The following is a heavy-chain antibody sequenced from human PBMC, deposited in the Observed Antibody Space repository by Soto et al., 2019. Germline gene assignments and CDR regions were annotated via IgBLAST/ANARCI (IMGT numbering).Heavy chain of an antibody. CDR2: ITSGGTT. J-gene: IGHJ6*02. CDR3: ATDPDRSAYYGMAV. D-gene: IGHD3-22*01. Sequence: QVQLVESGGDLVKPGGSLRLSCAASGFTFSDYYMTWIRQAPGKGLEWVSSITSGGTTYHADSVKGRFTITRDNAKKSLFLQLTSLSAEDTAVYYCATDPDRSAYYGMAVWGQGTTVTVSS. CDR1: GFTFSDYY. V-gene: IGHV3-11*01.